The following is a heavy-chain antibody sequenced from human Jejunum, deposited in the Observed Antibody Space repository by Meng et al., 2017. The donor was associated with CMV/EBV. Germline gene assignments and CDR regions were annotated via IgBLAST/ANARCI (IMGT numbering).Heavy chain of an antibody. Sequence: YMSWVRQAPGRGLEWVSVIYSGGSTYYADSVKGRFTISRDNSKNTLYLQMNSLRAEDTAVYYCARALGYCSSTSCSYYYYGMDVWGQGTTVTVSS. CDR3: ARALGYCSSTSCSYYYYGMDV. CDR1: Y. V-gene: IGHV3-53*01. CDR2: IYSGGST. D-gene: IGHD2-2*01. J-gene: IGHJ6*02.